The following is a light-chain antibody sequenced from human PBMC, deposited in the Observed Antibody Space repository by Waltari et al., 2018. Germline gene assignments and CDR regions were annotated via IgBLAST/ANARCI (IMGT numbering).Light chain of an antibody. CDR2: DAS. CDR1: QSINSY. V-gene: IGKV3-11*01. CDR3: QQRYNWPLT. Sequence: EIVLTQSPATLSLSPGERATLSCRASQSINSYLAWYQQKPGQAPRLLIYDASNRATGVPARFSGSGSGSDFTLTISSLDPEDFAVYYCQQRYNWPLTFGQGTR. J-gene: IGKJ5*01.